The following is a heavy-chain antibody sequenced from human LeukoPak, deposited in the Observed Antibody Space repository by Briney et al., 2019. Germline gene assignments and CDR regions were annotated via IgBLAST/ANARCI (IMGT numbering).Heavy chain of an antibody. CDR1: GHTLTALP. J-gene: IGHJ6*03. CDR2: FDPHDDET. V-gene: IGHV1-24*01. D-gene: IGHD3-3*01. CDR3: AAFDDSWSGYFSSSPYYYYVDV. Sequence: ASVKVSFKFSGHTLTALPMHWVRQAPGKGLEWMGRFDPHDDETIYARNFQGRVTMTEDTSTNTAFMELTSLRSEDTAVYYCAAFDDSWSGYFSSSPYYYYVDVWGGGTTVTVSS.